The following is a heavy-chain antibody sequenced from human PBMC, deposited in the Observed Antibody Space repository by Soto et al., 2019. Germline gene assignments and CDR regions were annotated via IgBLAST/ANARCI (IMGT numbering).Heavy chain of an antibody. V-gene: IGHV3-23*01. Sequence: AGGSLRLSCAASGFTFSSYAMSWVRQAPGKGLEWVSAISGSGGSTYYADSVKGRFTISRDTSANTAYMELTSLRSEDTAVYYCARGERNHDFWSGYFGRFDSWGQGTLVTVSS. CDR1: GFTFSSYA. CDR2: ISGSGGST. D-gene: IGHD3-3*01. CDR3: ARGERNHDFWSGYFGRFDS. J-gene: IGHJ4*02.